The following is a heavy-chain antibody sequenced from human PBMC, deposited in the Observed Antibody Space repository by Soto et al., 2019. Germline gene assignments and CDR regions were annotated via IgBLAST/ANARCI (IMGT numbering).Heavy chain of an antibody. Sequence: GGSLRLSCAASGFTFNTYAMNWVRQAPGKGLEWVASISGSGGTTYYADSVKGRFTVSRDTSKKTLFLQMNSLSAEDTAVYYCAKGFIVVVNAIRPDDNFHVCGPGTLVTVSS. J-gene: IGHJ3*01. CDR3: AKGFIVVVNAIRPDDNFHV. CDR2: ISGSGGTT. CDR1: GFTFNTYA. D-gene: IGHD2-21*01. V-gene: IGHV3-23*01.